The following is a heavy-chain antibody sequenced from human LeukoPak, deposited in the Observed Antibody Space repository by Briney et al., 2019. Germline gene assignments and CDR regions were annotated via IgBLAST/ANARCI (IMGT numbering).Heavy chain of an antibody. Sequence: GGSLRLSCAASGFTFSSYTMNWVRQAPGKGLEWVSYISSSSSSIYYADSVKGRFTISRDNAKNSMYLQMNSLRDEDRAVHYCARENAVAGTRAFDIWGQGTMVIVST. D-gene: IGHD6-19*01. J-gene: IGHJ3*02. CDR2: ISSSSSSI. V-gene: IGHV3-48*02. CDR1: GFTFSSYT. CDR3: ARENAVAGTRAFDI.